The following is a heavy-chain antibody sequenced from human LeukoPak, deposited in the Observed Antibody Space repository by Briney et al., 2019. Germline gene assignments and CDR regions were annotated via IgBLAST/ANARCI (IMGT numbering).Heavy chain of an antibody. CDR3: ARDRGYDYGDSYYAFDI. V-gene: IGHV1-2*02. D-gene: IGHD4-17*01. CDR2: PNSCAT. Sequence: PNSCATNYAQNFQGRFTMTTDKSISTAYMELSRLRSDDTAVYYCARDRGYDYGDSYYAFDIWGQGTMVTVSS. J-gene: IGHJ3*02.